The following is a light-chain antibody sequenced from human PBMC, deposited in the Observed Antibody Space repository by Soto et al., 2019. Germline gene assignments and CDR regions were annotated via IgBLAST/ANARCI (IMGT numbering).Light chain of an antibody. CDR3: QQTYSSVWT. V-gene: IGKV1-39*01. CDR2: AAT. J-gene: IGKJ1*01. CDR1: QSISNY. Sequence: DILMTQSPSSLSASVGARVTITCRTSQSISNYLNWYQQKPGQAPKLLIYAATSLQSGVPSRFSGSGSETDFTLTISSLQPEDFATYYCQQTYSSVWTFGQGTKVDIK.